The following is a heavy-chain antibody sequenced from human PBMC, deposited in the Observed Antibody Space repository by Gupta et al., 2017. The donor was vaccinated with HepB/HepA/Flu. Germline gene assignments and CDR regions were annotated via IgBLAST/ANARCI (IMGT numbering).Heavy chain of an antibody. CDR2: ISSSGDNT. D-gene: IGHD3-3*02. V-gene: IGHV3-23*01. CDR1: GFTFSTYA. CDR3: AKRVSASNSPFEY. J-gene: IGHJ4*02. Sequence: EVPLLDSGGGLVQPGGSLRLSCAASGFTFSTYAMSWVRQAPGKGLEWVSGISSSGDNTYVADSVRGRFTISRDNSKNTLHLQMNSLRAEDTAVYYCAKRVSASNSPFEYWGQGTLVTVSS.